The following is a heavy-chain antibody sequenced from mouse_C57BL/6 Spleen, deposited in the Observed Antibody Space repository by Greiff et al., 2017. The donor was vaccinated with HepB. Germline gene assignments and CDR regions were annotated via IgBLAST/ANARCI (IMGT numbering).Heavy chain of an antibody. J-gene: IGHJ2*01. CDR1: GFTFSSYG. V-gene: IGHV5-6*02. Sequence: DVMLVESGGDLVKPGGSLKLSCAASGFTFSSYGMSWVRQTPDKRLEWVATISSGGSYTYYPDSVKGRFTISRDNAKNTLYLQMSSLKSEDTAMYYCAKIYDYAFDYWGQGTTLTVSS. CDR2: ISSGGSYT. CDR3: AKIYDYAFDY. D-gene: IGHD2-4*01.